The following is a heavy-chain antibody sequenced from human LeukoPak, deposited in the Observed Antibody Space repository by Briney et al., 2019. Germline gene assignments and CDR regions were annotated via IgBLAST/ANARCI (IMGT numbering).Heavy chain of an antibody. J-gene: IGHJ4*02. CDR1: GASVSSSGYY. Sequence: ASETLSLTCTVSGASVSSSGYYWSWIRQPPGKGPEWIGYIYYSGSTNYNPSLKSRVTISVDTSKNQFSLKLSSVTAADTAVYYCAREVGCSGGSCSDYWGQGTLVTVSS. V-gene: IGHV4-61*08. CDR3: AREVGCSGGSCSDY. D-gene: IGHD2-15*01. CDR2: IYYSGST.